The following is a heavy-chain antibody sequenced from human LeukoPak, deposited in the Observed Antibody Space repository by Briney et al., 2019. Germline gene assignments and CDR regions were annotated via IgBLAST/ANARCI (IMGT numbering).Heavy chain of an antibody. CDR2: ISYDGSNK. J-gene: IGHJ4*02. D-gene: IGHD3-22*01. Sequence: PGGSLRLSCAASGFTFSSYGMHWVRQAPGKGLEWVAVISYDGSNKYYADSVKGRFTISGDNSKNTLYLQMNSLRAEDTAVYYCAKDLGRYYDSSGYHPAYFDYWGQGTLVTVSS. CDR3: AKDLGRYYDSSGYHPAYFDY. CDR1: GFTFSSYG. V-gene: IGHV3-30*18.